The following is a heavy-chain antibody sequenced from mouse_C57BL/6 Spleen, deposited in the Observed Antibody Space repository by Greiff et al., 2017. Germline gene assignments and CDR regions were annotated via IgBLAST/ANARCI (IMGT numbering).Heavy chain of an antibody. Sequence: QVQLKQPGAELVKPGASVTLSCKASGYTFTSYWMHWVKPRPGQGLEWIGMIHPNSGSTNYNAKFKSKATLTVDKSSSTAYMQLSSLTSEDSAVYYWAREDVGGVYAMDYWGQGTSGTGSS. CDR1: GYTFTSYW. D-gene: IGHD4-1*01. CDR2: IHPNSGST. J-gene: IGHJ4*01. V-gene: IGHV1-64*01. CDR3: AREDVGGVYAMDY.